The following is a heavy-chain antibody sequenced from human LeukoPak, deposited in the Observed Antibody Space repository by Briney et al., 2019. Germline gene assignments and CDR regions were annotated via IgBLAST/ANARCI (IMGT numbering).Heavy chain of an antibody. CDR2: ISYDGSIK. V-gene: IGHV3-30*18. J-gene: IGHJ4*02. Sequence: GGSLRLSCVASGFTFSRNGMHWVRQAPGKGLEWVAVISYDGSIKYYADSVKGRFTISRDNSKNTLYLQMDTLRAEDSAVYYCAKVYFDILTGYYRGPNFDYWGQGTLVTVSS. D-gene: IGHD3-9*01. CDR1: GFTFSRNG. CDR3: AKVYFDILTGYYRGPNFDY.